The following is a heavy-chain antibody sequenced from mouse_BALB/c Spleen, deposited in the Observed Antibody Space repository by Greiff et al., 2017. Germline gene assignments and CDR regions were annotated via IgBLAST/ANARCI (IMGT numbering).Heavy chain of an antibody. Sequence: VQLVESGAELVRPGSSVKISCKASGYAFSSYWMNWVKQRPGQGLEWIGQIYPGDGDTNYNGKFKGKATLTADKSSSTAYMQLSSLTSEDSAVYFCARGGDGPSYYFDYWGQGTTLTVSS. V-gene: IGHV1-80*01. CDR3: ARGGDGPSYYFDY. CDR2: IYPGDGDT. D-gene: IGHD2-3*01. CDR1: GYAFSSYW. J-gene: IGHJ2*01.